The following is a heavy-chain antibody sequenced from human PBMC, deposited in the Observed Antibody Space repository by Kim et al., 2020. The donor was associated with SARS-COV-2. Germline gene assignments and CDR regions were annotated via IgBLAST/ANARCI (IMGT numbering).Heavy chain of an antibody. J-gene: IGHJ6*03. CDR2: IGTAGDT. CDR3: GRGNWNDGGYYYYYYMDV. CDR1: GFTFSSYD. D-gene: IGHD1-1*01. Sequence: GGSLRLSCAASGFTFSSYDMHWVRQATGKGLEWVSAIGTAGDTYYPGSVKGRFTIARENAKNSLYLQMNSLGAGDTAVYYCGRGNWNDGGYYYYYYMDVWGKGTTLTVSS. V-gene: IGHV3-13*01.